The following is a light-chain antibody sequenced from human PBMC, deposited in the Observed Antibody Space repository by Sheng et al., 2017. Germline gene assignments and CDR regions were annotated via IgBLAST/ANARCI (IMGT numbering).Light chain of an antibody. CDR2: TNN. CDR1: DSNIGSNS. V-gene: IGLV1-44*01. J-gene: IGLJ3*02. CDR3: GSWDDILSGLV. Sequence: QSVLTQPPSASGTPGQRVTISCSGSDSNIGSNSVNWYRQFPGTAPQLLIYTNNQRPSGIPDRFSASKSGTSASLAISGLQSQDEADYYCGSWDDILSGLVFGGGTKLTVL.